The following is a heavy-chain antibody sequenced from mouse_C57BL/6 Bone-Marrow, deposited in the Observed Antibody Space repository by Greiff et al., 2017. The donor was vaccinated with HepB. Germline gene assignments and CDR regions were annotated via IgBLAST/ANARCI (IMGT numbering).Heavy chain of an antibody. J-gene: IGHJ1*03. V-gene: IGHV1-69*01. Sequence: QVQLQQPGAELVMPGASVKLSCKASGYTFTSYWMHWVKQRPGQGLEWIGEIDPSDSYTNYNQKFKGKSTLTVDKSSSTAYMQLSSLTSEDSAVYCGARGGEVVAFYWYFEVWGTGTTVTVSS. CDR3: ARGGEVVAFYWYFEV. CDR1: GYTFTSYW. CDR2: IDPSDSYT. D-gene: IGHD1-1*01.